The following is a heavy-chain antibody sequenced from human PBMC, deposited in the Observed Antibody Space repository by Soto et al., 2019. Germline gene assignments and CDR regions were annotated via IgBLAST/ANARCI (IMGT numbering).Heavy chain of an antibody. J-gene: IGHJ5*02. CDR1: GFTFSSYA. V-gene: IGHV3-23*01. CDR3: ARDSLYSSSSYNWFDP. D-gene: IGHD6-6*01. CDR2: ISGSGGST. Sequence: GGSLRLSCAASGFTFSSYAMSWVRQAPGKGLEWVSAISGSGGSTYYADSVKGRFTISRDNAKNSLYLQMNSLRAEDTAVYYCARDSLYSSSSYNWFDPWGQGTLVTVSS.